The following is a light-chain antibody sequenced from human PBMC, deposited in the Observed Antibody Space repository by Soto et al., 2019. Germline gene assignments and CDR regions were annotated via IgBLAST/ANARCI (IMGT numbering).Light chain of an antibody. CDR2: DTS. Sequence: EILMTQSPATLSVSPGERVTLSCRANQSIRNNLAWIQQKPGQAPRLLIYDTSTRATDIPAKFSGSGSGTEFTLTISSQQSEDFAVYYCQQYQNWPRTFGQGTKVEIK. CDR1: QSIRNN. V-gene: IGKV3-15*01. J-gene: IGKJ1*01. CDR3: QQYQNWPRT.